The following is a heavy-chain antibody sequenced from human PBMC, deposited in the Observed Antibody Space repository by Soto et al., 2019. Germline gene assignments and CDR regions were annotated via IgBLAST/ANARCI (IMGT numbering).Heavy chain of an antibody. D-gene: IGHD3-22*01. Sequence: GASVKVSFKASRYTFTVYYMHWVRQAPGQGLEGMGWINPNSGGTNYAQKFQGRVTMTRDTSISTAYMELSRLRSDDTAVYYCARVRRTYYYDSSGYPPHYGMDVWGQGTTVTVSS. CDR2: INPNSGGT. CDR3: ARVRRTYYYDSSGYPPHYGMDV. V-gene: IGHV1-2*02. CDR1: RYTFTVYY. J-gene: IGHJ6*02.